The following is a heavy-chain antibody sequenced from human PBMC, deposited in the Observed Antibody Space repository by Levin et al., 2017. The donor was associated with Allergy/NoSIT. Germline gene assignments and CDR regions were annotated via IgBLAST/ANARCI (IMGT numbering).Heavy chain of an antibody. J-gene: IGHJ6*03. V-gene: IGHV3-9*01. CDR2: ISWNSGSI. CDR1: GFSIADYG. D-gene: IGHD3-16*01. Sequence: SCTASGFSIADYGMHWVRQAPGKGLEWVSGISWNSGSIDYADSVKGRFTVSKDNGKNSLYLQMNSLRAEDTALYYCAKDLRETYYHYYMDVWGKGTTVTVSS. CDR3: AKDLRETYYHYYMDV.